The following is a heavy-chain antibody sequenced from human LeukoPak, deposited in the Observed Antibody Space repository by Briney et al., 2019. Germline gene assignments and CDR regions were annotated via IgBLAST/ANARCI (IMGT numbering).Heavy chain of an antibody. CDR3: ARSSYSSSSSV. Sequence: GGSLRLSCAVSGFTFSGFWMSWSRQAPGKGLEWVASINSDGSEGYYADVEKGRFTISRDNAKSSLYLQINSLRAEDTAVYYCARSSYSSSSSVWGQGTMVTVSS. J-gene: IGHJ3*01. CDR1: GFTFSGFW. D-gene: IGHD6-6*01. V-gene: IGHV3-7*03. CDR2: INSDGSEG.